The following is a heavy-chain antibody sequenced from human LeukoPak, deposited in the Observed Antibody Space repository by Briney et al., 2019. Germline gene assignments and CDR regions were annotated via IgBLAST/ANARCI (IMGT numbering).Heavy chain of an antibody. CDR2: INPNGGGT. Sequence: ASVKVSCKTSGYTFTSYYMHWMRQAPGQGLEWVGLINPNGGGTSSAQKFQGRVTMTRDTSTSTVYMDLSSLRSEDTAIYYCARRGGCISTSCNLDYWGQGTLVTVSS. J-gene: IGHJ4*02. CDR3: ARRGGCISTSCNLDY. V-gene: IGHV1-46*03. D-gene: IGHD2-2*01. CDR1: GYTFTSYY.